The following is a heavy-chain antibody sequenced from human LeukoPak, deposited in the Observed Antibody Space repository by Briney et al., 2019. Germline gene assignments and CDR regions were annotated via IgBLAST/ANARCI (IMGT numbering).Heavy chain of an antibody. CDR2: IYTSGST. J-gene: IGHJ6*03. CDR3: ARRRHDSSSWYWGSDGYYYYMDV. Sequence: SETLSLTCTVSGGSISSYYWSWIRQPPGKGLEWIGYIYTSGSTNYNPSLKSRVTISVDTSKNQFSLKLSSVTAADTAVYCCARRRHDSSSWYWGSDGYYYYMDVWGKGTTVTVSS. CDR1: GGSISSYY. V-gene: IGHV4-4*09. D-gene: IGHD6-13*01.